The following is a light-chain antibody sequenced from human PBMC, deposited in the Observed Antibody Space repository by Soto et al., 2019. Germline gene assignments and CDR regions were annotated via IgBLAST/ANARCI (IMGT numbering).Light chain of an antibody. J-gene: IGKJ5*01. CDR1: QRMTGW. V-gene: IGKV1-9*01. CDR2: AAA. CDR3: QQVHNYPIT. Sequence: DIQMTQSPSTLSASVGDRVTITCRASQRMTGWLAWYQQKPGKAPKLLIYAAATLQNGVPSRFSGSGSGTEFTLTISSLQPEDVATYYCQQVHNYPITFGQGTRLEIK.